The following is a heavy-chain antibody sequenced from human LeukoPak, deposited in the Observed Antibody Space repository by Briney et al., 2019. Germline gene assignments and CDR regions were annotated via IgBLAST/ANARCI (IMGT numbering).Heavy chain of an antibody. CDR3: ARERSSIAPQGNWFDP. Sequence: SETLSLTCTVSGGSISSSSYYWGWIRQPPGKGLEWIGSIYYSGSTYYNPSLKSRVTISVDTSKNQFSLKLSSVTAADTAVYYCARERSSIAPQGNWFDPWGQGTLVTVSS. V-gene: IGHV4-39*07. J-gene: IGHJ5*02. CDR1: GGSISSSSYY. D-gene: IGHD6-6*01. CDR2: IYYSGST.